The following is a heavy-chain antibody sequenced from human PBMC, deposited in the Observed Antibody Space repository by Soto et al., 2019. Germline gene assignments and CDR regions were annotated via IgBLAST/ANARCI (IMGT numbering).Heavy chain of an antibody. D-gene: IGHD6-19*01. V-gene: IGHV5-51*01. J-gene: IGHJ6*02. CDR2: IYPGDSDT. CDR3: AIHWIAVAGTPIIYYYYGMDV. Sequence: GESLKISCKGSGYSFTSYWIGWVRQMPGQGLEWMGIIYPGDSDTRYSPSFQGQVAISADNSISTAYLQWSSLKASDTAMYYCAIHWIAVAGTPIIYYYYGMDVWRQGTRVTVSS. CDR1: GYSFTSYW.